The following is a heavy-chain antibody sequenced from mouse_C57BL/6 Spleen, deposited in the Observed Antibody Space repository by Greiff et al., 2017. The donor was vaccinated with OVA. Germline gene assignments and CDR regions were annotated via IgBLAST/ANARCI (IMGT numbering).Heavy chain of an antibody. Sequence: EVQRVESGGGLVQPGGSLKLSCAASGFTFSDYYMYWVRQTPEKRLEWVAYISNGGGSTYYPDTVKGRFTISRDNAKNTLYLQMSRLKSEDTAMYYCARQRGLYYAMDYWGQGTSVTVSS. D-gene: IGHD2-13*01. V-gene: IGHV5-12*01. CDR1: GFTFSDYY. J-gene: IGHJ4*01. CDR2: ISNGGGST. CDR3: ARQRGLYYAMDY.